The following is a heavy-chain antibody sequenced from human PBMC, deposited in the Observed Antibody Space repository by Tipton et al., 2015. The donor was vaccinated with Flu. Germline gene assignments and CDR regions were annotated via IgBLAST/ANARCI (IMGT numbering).Heavy chain of an antibody. J-gene: IGHJ6*03. CDR3: ARAMDV. CDR2: IKQDGSEI. CDR1: GFTFSNYW. V-gene: IGHV3-7*01. Sequence: GSLRLSCAASGFTFSNYWMNWVRQAPGKGLEWVANIKQDGSEIYYVDSVKGRFTISRDNAKNSLYLQMNSLRAEDTAVYYCARAMDVWGKGTTVTVSS.